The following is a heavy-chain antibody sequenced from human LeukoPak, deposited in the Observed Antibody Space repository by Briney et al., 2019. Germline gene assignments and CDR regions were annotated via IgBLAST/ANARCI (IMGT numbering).Heavy chain of an antibody. CDR3: ARVHARDYYYYYYMDV. J-gene: IGHJ6*03. CDR2: INPSDGST. V-gene: IGHV1-46*01. CDR1: AYTFSTYY. Sequence: VASVKVSCKASAYTFSTYYLHWVRQAPGQGLEWMGMINPSDGSTSYAQKFQGRVTMTRDKSTSTVYMELRSLRSEDTAVYYCARVHARDYYYYYYMDVWGKGTTVTVSS.